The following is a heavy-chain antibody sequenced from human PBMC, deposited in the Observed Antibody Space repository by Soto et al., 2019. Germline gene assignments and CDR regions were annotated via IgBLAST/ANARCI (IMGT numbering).Heavy chain of an antibody. D-gene: IGHD3-22*01. CDR3: ATNYYDSSNFYFGSNY. Sequence: QMQLVQSGPEVKKPGTSVKVSCKASAFTFTRSVVQWVRQARGQRLEWIGWIVVGSGDTNYAQKFQERVTNTRDMXTXTAYMDLSSLRSEDTAVYYCATNYYDSSNFYFGSNYWGQGTLVTVSS. V-gene: IGHV1-58*01. CDR2: IVVGSGDT. CDR1: AFTFTRSV. J-gene: IGHJ4*02.